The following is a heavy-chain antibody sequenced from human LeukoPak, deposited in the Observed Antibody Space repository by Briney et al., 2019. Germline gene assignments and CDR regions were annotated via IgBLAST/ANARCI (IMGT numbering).Heavy chain of an antibody. CDR3: ARGRLVRGVIITNYMDV. Sequence: SETLSLTCTVSGGSISSYYWSWIRQPAGKGLEWIGRIYTSGSTNYNPSLKSRVTMSVDTSKNQFSLKLSSVTAADTAVYYCARGRLVRGVIITNYMDVWGKGTTVTISS. D-gene: IGHD3-10*01. CDR1: GGSISSYY. J-gene: IGHJ6*03. V-gene: IGHV4-4*07. CDR2: IYTSGST.